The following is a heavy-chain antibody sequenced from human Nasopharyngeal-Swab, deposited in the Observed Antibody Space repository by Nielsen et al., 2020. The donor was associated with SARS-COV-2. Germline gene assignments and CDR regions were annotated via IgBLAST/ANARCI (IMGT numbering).Heavy chain of an antibody. J-gene: IGHJ3*02. CDR3: AKDRNTMIVVVITGQGAFDI. D-gene: IGHD3-22*01. CDR2: ISSSSSYT. V-gene: IGHV3-11*05. CDR1: GFTFSDYY. Sequence: GGSLRLSCAASGFTFSDYYMSWIRQAPGKGLEWVSYISSSSSYTNYADSVKGRFTISRDNAKNTLYLQMNSLRAEDTAVYYCAKDRNTMIVVVITGQGAFDIWGQGTMVTVSS.